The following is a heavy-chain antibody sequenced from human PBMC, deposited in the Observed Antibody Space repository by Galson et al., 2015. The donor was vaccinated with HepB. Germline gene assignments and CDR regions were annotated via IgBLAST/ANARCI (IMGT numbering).Heavy chain of an antibody. V-gene: IGHV3-30*18. D-gene: IGHD5-18*01. CDR3: AKDRRGYSYIFDY. Sequence: SLRLSCAASGLTFSSYGMHWVRQAPGKGLEWVAVISYDGSNKYYADSVKGRFTISRDNSKNTLYLQMNSLRAEDTAVYYCAKDRRGYSYIFDYWGQGTLVTVSS. CDR2: ISYDGSNK. CDR1: GLTFSSYG. J-gene: IGHJ4*02.